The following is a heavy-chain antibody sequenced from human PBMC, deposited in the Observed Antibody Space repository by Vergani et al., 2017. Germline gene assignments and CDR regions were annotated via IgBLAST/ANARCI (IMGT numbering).Heavy chain of an antibody. D-gene: IGHD2-21*01. V-gene: IGHV4-39*07. CDR1: GASISSNSYY. CDR2: IDRTGRT. CDR3: ARDGGEYDKDALDV. Sequence: QLQLQESGPGLVEPSETLSLTCTVSGASISSNSYYWGWVRQSPGNGLEWVGTIDRTGRTHLSPSLKSRLTISVDTTKNQFSLRLTSATAADTAVYYCARDGGEYDKDALDVWGQGTKVTVTS. J-gene: IGHJ3*01.